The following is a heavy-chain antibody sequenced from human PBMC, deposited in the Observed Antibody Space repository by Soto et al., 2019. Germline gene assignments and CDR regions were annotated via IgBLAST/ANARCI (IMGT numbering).Heavy chain of an antibody. V-gene: IGHV1-69*13. Sequence: SVKVSWKASGGTFSSYAISWVRQAPGQGLEWMGGIIPIFGTANHAQKFQGRVTITADESTSTAYMELSSLRSEDTAVYYCARDSGYCSSTSCYQLDYWGQGTLVTVSS. J-gene: IGHJ4*02. CDR2: IIPIFGTA. CDR1: GGTFSSYA. CDR3: ARDSGYCSSTSCYQLDY. D-gene: IGHD2-2*01.